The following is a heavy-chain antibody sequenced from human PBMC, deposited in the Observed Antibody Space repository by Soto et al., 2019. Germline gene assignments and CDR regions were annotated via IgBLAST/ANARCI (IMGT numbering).Heavy chain of an antibody. V-gene: IGHV3-48*02. CDR1: GFTFSIYS. D-gene: IGHD3-22*01. CDR3: ARGINWYYYDCGGGV. CDR2: ISIISSTI. J-gene: IGHJ4*03. Sequence: PGGPLRLSFAASGFTFSIYSMNWCRQAPGKGREWAAYISIISSTIYYAHSVKGRFTISRDNAKNSLSLQMNSLRDEDTAHNYLARGINWYYYDCGGGVWGQGNMVTVSS.